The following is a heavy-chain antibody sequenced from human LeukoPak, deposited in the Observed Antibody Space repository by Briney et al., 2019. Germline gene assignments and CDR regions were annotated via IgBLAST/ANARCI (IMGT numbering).Heavy chain of an antibody. D-gene: IGHD3-3*01. Sequence: SETLSLTCTVSGGFISSHYWSWIRQPPGKGLEWIGYIYYSGSTNYNPSLKSRVTISVDTSKNQFSLKLSSVTAADTAVYYCARVEYDFWSGYYIGWFDPWGQGTLVTVSS. CDR2: IYYSGST. CDR3: ARVEYDFWSGYYIGWFDP. J-gene: IGHJ5*02. V-gene: IGHV4-59*11. CDR1: GGFISSHY.